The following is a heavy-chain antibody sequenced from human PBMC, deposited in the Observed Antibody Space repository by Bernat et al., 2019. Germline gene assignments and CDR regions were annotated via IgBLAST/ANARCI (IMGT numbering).Heavy chain of an antibody. J-gene: IGHJ4*02. Sequence: QVQLVESGGGVVQPGRSLRLSCAASGFTFSSYAMHWVRQAPGKGLEWVAVISYDGSNKYYADSVKGRFTISRDNSKNTLYLQMNSLRAEDTAVYYCARGNIVVVVGANPIDYWGQGTLVTVSS. CDR1: GFTFSSYA. D-gene: IGHD2-15*01. V-gene: IGHV3-30*01. CDR3: ARGNIVVVVGANPIDY. CDR2: ISYDGSNK.